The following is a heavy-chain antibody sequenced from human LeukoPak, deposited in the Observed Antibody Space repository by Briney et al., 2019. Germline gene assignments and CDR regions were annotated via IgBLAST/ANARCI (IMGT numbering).Heavy chain of an antibody. D-gene: IGHD3-10*01. CDR1: GFTFSGHS. CDR2: IKSSGSDI. J-gene: IGHJ4*02. Sequence: PGGSLRLSCAASGFTFSGHSMNWVRQAPGKGLNWVSYIKSSGSDIHYADSVKGRFTISRDNVKNSLYLQMNSLRDEDTAVYYCARGVGSGNYRDHRLQSWGGGALVTVSS. CDR3: ARGVGSGNYRDHRLQS. V-gene: IGHV3-48*02.